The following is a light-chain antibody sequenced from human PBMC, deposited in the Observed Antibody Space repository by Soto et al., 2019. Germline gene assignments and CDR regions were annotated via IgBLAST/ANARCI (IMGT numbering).Light chain of an antibody. J-gene: IGKJ4*01. CDR1: QSLLHSSDNRNY. CDR3: QQYFSIPLT. V-gene: IGKV4-1*01. Sequence: EIVMAQFPETLAVSVGERATIKCRSSQSLLHSSDNRNYLTWYQQKPGQPPKLLIYWASTRHSGVPDRFSVSESGTDFTLTISSLQAEDVAVYYCQQYFSIPLTFGGGTKVDIK. CDR2: WAS.